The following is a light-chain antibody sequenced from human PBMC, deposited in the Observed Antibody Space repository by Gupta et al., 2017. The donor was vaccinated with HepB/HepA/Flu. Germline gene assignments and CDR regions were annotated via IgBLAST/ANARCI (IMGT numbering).Light chain of an antibody. CDR2: NNN. V-gene: IGLV8-61*01. CDR3: VLYMGSGIRV. CDR1: SGSVSTSYY. Sequence: QTVATQEPSLAASPGRTVTPTCGLSSGSVSTSYYPSWYQQTQGHAPRTRIYNNNTRSSGVPAGFSGSILGNKDALTITGAEEDDDSDYYCVLYMGSGIRVLGGGTKLTVL. J-gene: IGLJ3*02.